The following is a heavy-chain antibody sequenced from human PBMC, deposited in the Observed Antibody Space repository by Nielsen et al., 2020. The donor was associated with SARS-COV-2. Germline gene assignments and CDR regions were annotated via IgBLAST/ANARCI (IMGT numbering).Heavy chain of an antibody. J-gene: IGHJ3*02. D-gene: IGHD4-17*01. Sequence: SETLSLTCTVSGGSISSSSYYWGWIRQPPGKGLEWIGSIYYSGSTYYNPSLKSRVTISVDTSKNQFSPKLSSVTAADTAVYYCARDDYGDYVGAFDIWGQGTMVTVSS. CDR3: ARDDYGDYVGAFDI. CDR2: IYYSGST. V-gene: IGHV4-39*01. CDR1: GGSISSSSYY.